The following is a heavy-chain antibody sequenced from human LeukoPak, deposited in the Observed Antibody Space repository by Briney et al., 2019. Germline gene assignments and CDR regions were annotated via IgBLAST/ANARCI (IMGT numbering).Heavy chain of an antibody. CDR3: ARDWVRYCSSTSCWSFDY. D-gene: IGHD2-2*01. J-gene: IGHJ4*02. Sequence: ASVKVSCKASGYTFTSYGISWVRQAPGQGLEWVGWISAYNGNTNYAQKLQGRVTMTTDTSTSTAYMELRSLRSDDTAVYYCARDWVRYCSSTSCWSFDYWGQGTLVTVSS. CDR2: ISAYNGNT. V-gene: IGHV1-18*01. CDR1: GYTFTSYG.